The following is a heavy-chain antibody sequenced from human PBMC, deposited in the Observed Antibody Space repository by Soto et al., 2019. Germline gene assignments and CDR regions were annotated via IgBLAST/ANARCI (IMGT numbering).Heavy chain of an antibody. J-gene: IGHJ5*02. CDR3: ARSGRFDINWFDP. CDR2: ISAYNGNT. V-gene: IGHV1-18*04. CDR1: GYTFTSYG. D-gene: IGHD3-10*01. Sequence: ASVKVSFKASGYTFTSYGISWVLQSPGQGLEWMGWISAYNGNTNYAQKLQGRVTMTTDTSTSTAYMELRSLRSDDTAVYYCARSGRFDINWFDPWGQGTLVTVSS.